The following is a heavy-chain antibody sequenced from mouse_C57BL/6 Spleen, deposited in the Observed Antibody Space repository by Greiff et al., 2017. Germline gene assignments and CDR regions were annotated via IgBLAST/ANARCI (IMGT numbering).Heavy chain of an antibody. CDR2: ISSGGDYI. CDR1: GFTFSSYA. CDR3: TRYYGSSYWYFDV. V-gene: IGHV5-9-1*02. J-gene: IGHJ1*03. Sequence: EVQVVESGEGLVKPGGSLKLSCAASGFTFSSYAMSWVRQTPEKRLEWVAYISSGGDYIYYADTVKGRFTISSDNARNTLYLQMSSLKSEDTAMYYCTRYYGSSYWYFDVWGTGTTVTVSS. D-gene: IGHD1-1*01.